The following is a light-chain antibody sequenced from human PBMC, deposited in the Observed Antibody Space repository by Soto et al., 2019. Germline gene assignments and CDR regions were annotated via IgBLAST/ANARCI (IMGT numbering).Light chain of an antibody. Sequence: DIQMTQSPSTLSASVGDRVTITCRASQSITDWLAWYQQKPGKAPKLLIYDASSLESGVPSRFSGSGSATEFTLTISSLQPDDFATYYCQQYKSYPYTFGQGTKLEI. V-gene: IGKV1-5*01. CDR1: QSITDW. CDR3: QQYKSYPYT. J-gene: IGKJ2*01. CDR2: DAS.